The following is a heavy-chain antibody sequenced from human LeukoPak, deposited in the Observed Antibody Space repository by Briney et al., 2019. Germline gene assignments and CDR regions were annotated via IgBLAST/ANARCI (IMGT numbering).Heavy chain of an antibody. Sequence: ASVKVSCKASGYTFTGYYMHWVRQAPGQGLEWMGWISSNNGGTSYAQKFQGRVTMTRDTSISTAFMELSRLRSDDTAVYYCARDKGYDYVWGSYRSYMDVWGKGTTVTVSS. J-gene: IGHJ6*03. CDR2: ISSNNGGT. V-gene: IGHV1-2*02. CDR3: ARDKGYDYVWGSYRSYMDV. CDR1: GYTFTGYY. D-gene: IGHD3-16*02.